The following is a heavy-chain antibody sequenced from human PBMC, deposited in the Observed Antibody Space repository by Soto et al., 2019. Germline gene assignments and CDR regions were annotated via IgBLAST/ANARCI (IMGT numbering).Heavy chain of an antibody. J-gene: IGHJ4*02. CDR1: GFSLSTSGVG. CDR2: IYWDDDK. CDR3: AHRRGPLVTFGGVIVIKAHFDY. D-gene: IGHD3-16*02. V-gene: IGHV2-5*02. Sequence: SGPTLVNPTQTLTLTCTFSGFSLSTSGVGVGWIRQPPGKALEWLALIYWDDDKRYSPSLKSRLTITKDTSKNQVVLTMTNMDPVDTATYYCAHRRGPLVTFGGVIVIKAHFDYWGQGTRVTVSS.